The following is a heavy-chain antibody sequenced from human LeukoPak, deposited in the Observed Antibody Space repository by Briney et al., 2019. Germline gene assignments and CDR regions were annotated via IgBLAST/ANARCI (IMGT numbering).Heavy chain of an antibody. CDR1: GGFISSYY. Sequence: SETLSLTCTVSGGFISSYYWSWIRQPPGKGLEWIGYIYTSGSTNYNPSLKSRVTISVDTSKNQFSLKLSSVTAADTAVYYCARLSGSYGNYYYYMDVWGEGTTVTVSS. V-gene: IGHV4-4*09. D-gene: IGHD1-26*01. J-gene: IGHJ6*03. CDR2: IYTSGST. CDR3: ARLSGSYGNYYYYMDV.